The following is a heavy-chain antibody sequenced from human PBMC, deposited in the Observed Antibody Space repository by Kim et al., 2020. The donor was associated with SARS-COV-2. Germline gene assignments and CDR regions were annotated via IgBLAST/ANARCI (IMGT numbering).Heavy chain of an antibody. CDR1: GGSFSGYY. D-gene: IGHD6-13*01. CDR3: ARVGYSSSWYILRGWFDP. V-gene: IGHV4-34*01. Sequence: SETLSLTCAVYGGSFSGYYWSWIRQPPGKGLEWIGEINHSGSTNYNPSLKSRVTISVDTSKNQFSLKLSSVTAADTAVYYCARVGYSSSWYILRGWFDPWGQGTLVTVSS. CDR2: INHSGST. J-gene: IGHJ5*02.